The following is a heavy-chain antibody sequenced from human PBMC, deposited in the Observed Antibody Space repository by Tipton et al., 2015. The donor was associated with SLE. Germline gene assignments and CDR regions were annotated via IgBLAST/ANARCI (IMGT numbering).Heavy chain of an antibody. V-gene: IGHV4-31*03. D-gene: IGHD6-19*01. CDR2: IYYTMSA. CDR3: ARRGGGIAVAGHSYYFDY. J-gene: IGHJ4*02. CDR1: GGSISSADYY. Sequence: TLSLTCTVSGGSISSADYYWSWIRQHPGKGLEWIGYIYYTMSAYYNPSLKSRVIISLDTSKNHFSLKLSSVTAADTAVYYCARRGGGIAVAGHSYYFDYWGQGTLVTVSS.